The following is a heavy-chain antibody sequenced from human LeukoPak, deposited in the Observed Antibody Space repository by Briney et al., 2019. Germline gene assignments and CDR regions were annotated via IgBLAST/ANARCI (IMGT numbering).Heavy chain of an antibody. V-gene: IGHV3-7*03. D-gene: IGHD1-1*01. CDR1: GFTFSSYW. CDR3: ARHETGPYFDY. J-gene: IGHJ4*02. CDR2: IKQDGSEK. Sequence: GGSLRLSCAASGFTFSSYWMSWVRQAPGKGLEWVANIKQDGSEKYYVDSVKGRFTISRDNAKNSLYLQMNSLKASDTAMYYCARHETGPYFDYWGQGTLVTVSS.